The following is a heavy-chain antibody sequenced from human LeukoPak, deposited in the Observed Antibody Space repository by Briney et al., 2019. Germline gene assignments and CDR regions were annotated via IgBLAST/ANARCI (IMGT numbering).Heavy chain of an antibody. CDR3: ARDRGIVGATYGFDY. Sequence: GASVKVSCKASGGTFSSYAISWVRQAPGQGLGWMGRIIPILGIANYAQKFQGRVTITADKSTSTAYMELSSLRSEDTAVYYCARDRGIVGATYGFDYWGQGTLVTASS. D-gene: IGHD1-26*01. J-gene: IGHJ4*02. CDR1: GGTFSSYA. CDR2: IIPILGIA. V-gene: IGHV1-69*04.